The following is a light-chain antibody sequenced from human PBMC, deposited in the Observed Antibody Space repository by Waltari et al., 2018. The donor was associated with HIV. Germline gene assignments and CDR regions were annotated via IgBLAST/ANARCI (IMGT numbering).Light chain of an antibody. J-gene: IGLJ3*02. CDR3: QSADSSGTWV. CDR1: ELPKKY. Sequence: SYELTQPPSVSVSPGQTARITCSGDELPKKYAYWYQQKPGQAPGLVRYKDSERPSGIPERFSGSSSGTIVTLTISGVQTEDEADYYCQSADSSGTWVFGGGTKLTVL. V-gene: IGLV3-25*03. CDR2: KDS.